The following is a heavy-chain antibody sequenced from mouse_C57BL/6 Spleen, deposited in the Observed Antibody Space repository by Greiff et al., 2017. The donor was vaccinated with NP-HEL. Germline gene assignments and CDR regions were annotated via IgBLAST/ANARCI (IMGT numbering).Heavy chain of an antibody. J-gene: IGHJ3*01. CDR1: GFTFSSYA. D-gene: IGHD2-2*01. Sequence: EVQVVESGAGLVKPGGSLKLSCAASGFTFSSYAMSWVRQTPEKRLEWVAYISSGGDYIYYADTVKGRFTISRDNARNTLYLQMSSLKSEDTAMYYCTSLSTVVTTTFSWFAYWGQGTLVTVSA. CDR3: TSLSTVVTTTFSWFAY. CDR2: ISSGGDYI. V-gene: IGHV5-9-1*02.